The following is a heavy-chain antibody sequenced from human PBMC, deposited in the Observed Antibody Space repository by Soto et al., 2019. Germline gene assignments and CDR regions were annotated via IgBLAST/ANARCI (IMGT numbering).Heavy chain of an antibody. CDR2: IYYSGST. V-gene: IGHV4-59*08. Sequence: SETLSLTCTVSGGSISSYYWSWIRQPPGKGLEWIGYIYYSGSTNYNPSLKSRVTISVDTSKNQLSLKLSSVTAADTAEYYCARQSVSGYDPRRLFDPWGQGALVSAST. CDR3: ARQSVSGYDPRRLFDP. CDR1: GGSISSYY. D-gene: IGHD5-12*01. J-gene: IGHJ5*02.